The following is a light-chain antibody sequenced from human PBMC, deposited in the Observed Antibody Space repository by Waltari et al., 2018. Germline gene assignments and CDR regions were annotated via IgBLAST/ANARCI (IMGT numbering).Light chain of an antibody. CDR1: QNILYRANNRNY. V-gene: IGKV4-1*01. J-gene: IGKJ2*01. CDR2: WAY. Sequence: DIVMTQFPDSLAVSLGERATINCKSSQNILYRANNRNYLTWYQQKPGQPPKVLIYWAYTRKSGVPDRFSGSGSGTDFTLTINSLRAEDVAVYYCQQYYDAPYTFGQGTKLEIK. CDR3: QQYYDAPYT.